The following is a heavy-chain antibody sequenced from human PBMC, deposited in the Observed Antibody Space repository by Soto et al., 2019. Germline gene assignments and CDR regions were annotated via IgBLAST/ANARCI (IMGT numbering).Heavy chain of an antibody. V-gene: IGHV4-34*01. CDR3: ARGPTFGGVIVTLFDY. J-gene: IGHJ4*02. D-gene: IGHD3-16*02. CDR1: SGSFSGYY. Sequence: QVQLQQWGAGLLKPSETLSLTCAVYSGSFSGYYWSWIRQPPGKGLEWIGEINHSGSTNYNPSLKSRVTISVETSKNHFSLKLSSVTAADTAVYYCARGPTFGGVIVTLFDYWGQGTLVTVSS. CDR2: INHSGST.